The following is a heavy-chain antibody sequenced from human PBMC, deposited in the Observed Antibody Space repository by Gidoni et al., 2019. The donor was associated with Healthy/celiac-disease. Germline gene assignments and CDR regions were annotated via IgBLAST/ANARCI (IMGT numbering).Heavy chain of an antibody. CDR3: AREKWMNWFDP. V-gene: IGHV4-38-2*02. CDR2: IYHSGST. CDR1: GYSISSGYY. D-gene: IGHD2-2*03. Sequence: QVQLQESGPGLVKPSETLSLTCTVSGYSISSGYYWGWIRQPPGKGLEWIGSIYHSGSTYYNPSLKSRVTISVDTSKNQFSLKLSSVTAADTAVYYCAREKWMNWFDPWGQGTLVTVSS. J-gene: IGHJ5*02.